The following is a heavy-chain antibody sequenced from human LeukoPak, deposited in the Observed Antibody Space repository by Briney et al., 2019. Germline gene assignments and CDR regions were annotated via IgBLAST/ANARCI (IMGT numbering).Heavy chain of an antibody. J-gene: IGHJ4*02. Sequence: SETLSLTCTVSGASISNYYWSWIRQPPGRGLEWIGYIYYSGSTYHNPSLKSRVTISVDTSKNQFSLKLSSVTAADTAVYYCATARDPGSFNRAFDFRGQGTLVTVSS. V-gene: IGHV4-59*01. CDR2: IYYSGST. CDR3: ATARDPGSFNRAFDF. D-gene: IGHD3-10*01. CDR1: GASISNYY.